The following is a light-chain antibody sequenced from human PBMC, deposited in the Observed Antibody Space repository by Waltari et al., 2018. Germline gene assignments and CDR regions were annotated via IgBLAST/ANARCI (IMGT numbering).Light chain of an antibody. CDR3: MQGTYWPYT. V-gene: IGKV2-30*02. J-gene: IGKJ2*01. CDR2: KVS. Sequence: QSHVHSDGNTYWMWVHQRPGQSPRRLIYKVSNRESGVPDRFSGSGSDTDFTLKISRVEADDVGVYYCMQGTYWPYTFGQGTRLDIK. CDR1: QSHVHSDGNTY.